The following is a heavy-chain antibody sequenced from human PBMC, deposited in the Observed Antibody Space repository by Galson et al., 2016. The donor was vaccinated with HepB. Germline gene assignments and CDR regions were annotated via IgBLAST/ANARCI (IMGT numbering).Heavy chain of an antibody. J-gene: IGHJ6*02. V-gene: IGHV3-11*01. CDR2: ISDSGTTK. Sequence: SLRLSCAASGFRVRDEEMVWVRQAPGKGLEWISYISDSGTTKYYADSVKGRFTISRDYAKNSLSLQMNSLRHEDTGLYYCARWGPAEAGATNYYYFGMVVWGQGTTVIVSS. D-gene: IGHD1-26*01. CDR3: ARWGPAEAGATNYYYFGMVV. CDR1: GFRVRDEE.